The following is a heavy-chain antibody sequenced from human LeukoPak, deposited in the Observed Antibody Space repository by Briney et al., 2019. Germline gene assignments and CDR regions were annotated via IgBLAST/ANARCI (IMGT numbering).Heavy chain of an antibody. CDR3: ARDLSRTYTVDY. J-gene: IGHJ4*02. V-gene: IGHV3-30-3*01. D-gene: IGHD2-2*02. CDR2: VSYDGSIN. CDR1: GFTFSSHA. Sequence: RGSLRLSCAASGFTFSSHAMHWVRQAPGKGLEWVAFVSYDGSINSYADFVKGRFTISRDNSKNTLYLQMNSLRAEDTAVYFCARDLSRTYTVDYWGQGTLVTVSS.